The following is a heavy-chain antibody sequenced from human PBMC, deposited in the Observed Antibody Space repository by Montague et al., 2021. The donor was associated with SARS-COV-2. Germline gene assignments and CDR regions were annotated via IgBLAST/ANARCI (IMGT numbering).Heavy chain of an antibody. V-gene: IGHV4-39*01. CDR3: ARLGFVELWLNLGWFDP. CDR2: FYYSDST. Sequence: SETLSLTCSVSGDSIRSSGYYWCLIRQPPEKGLEWIGTFYYSDSTNYNPSLNSRVTMPVDTSKHQFSLQLRSVTAADTALYYCARLGFVELWLNLGWFDPWGQGTMVTVSS. D-gene: IGHD3-16*02. J-gene: IGHJ5*02. CDR1: GDSIRSSGYY.